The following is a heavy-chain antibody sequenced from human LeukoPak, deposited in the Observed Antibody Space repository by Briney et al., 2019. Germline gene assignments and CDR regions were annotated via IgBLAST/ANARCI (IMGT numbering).Heavy chain of an antibody. CDR2: IYHSGST. CDR1: GYSISSGYY. CDR3: ARRAQVTMVRGVIVYFDY. D-gene: IGHD3-10*01. Sequence: PSETLSLTCTVSGYSISSGYYWGWIRQPPGKGLEWIGSIYHSGSTYYNPSLKSRVTISVDTSKNQFSLKLSSVTAADTAVYYCARRAQVTMVRGVIVYFDYWGQGTLVTVSS. V-gene: IGHV4-38-2*02. J-gene: IGHJ4*02.